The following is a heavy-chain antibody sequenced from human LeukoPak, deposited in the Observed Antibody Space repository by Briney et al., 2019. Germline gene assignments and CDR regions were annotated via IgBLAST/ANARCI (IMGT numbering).Heavy chain of an antibody. Sequence: GGSLRLSCAASGFSFSSYAMSWVRQAPGKGLEWVSAISGSGGSTYHADSVKGRFTISRDNSKNTLYLQMNSLRAEDTAVYYCAKNQLLTLTYYFDYWGQGTLVTVSS. CDR3: AKNQLLTLTYYFDY. V-gene: IGHV3-23*01. CDR2: ISGSGGST. J-gene: IGHJ4*02. D-gene: IGHD2-2*01. CDR1: GFSFSSYA.